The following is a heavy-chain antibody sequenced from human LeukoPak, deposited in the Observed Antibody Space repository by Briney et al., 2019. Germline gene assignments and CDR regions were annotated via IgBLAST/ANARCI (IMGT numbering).Heavy chain of an antibody. CDR1: GFTFRSYA. V-gene: IGHV3-23*01. D-gene: IGHD3-10*01. Sequence: GGSLRLSCAASGFTFRSYAMSWVLQAPGKGLEWVSAISGSGGSTYYADSVKGRFTISRDNSKNMLYLQMNSLRAEDTAEYYCAKDYAALGGSGSYFFAPFDYWGQGTLVTVSS. CDR3: AKDYAALGGSGSYFFAPFDY. CDR2: ISGSGGST. J-gene: IGHJ4*02.